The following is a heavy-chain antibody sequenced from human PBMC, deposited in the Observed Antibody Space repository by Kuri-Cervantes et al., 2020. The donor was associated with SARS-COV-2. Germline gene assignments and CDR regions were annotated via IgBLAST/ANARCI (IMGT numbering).Heavy chain of an antibody. V-gene: IGHV3-73*01. CDR2: IRSKDKNYAT. CDR1: GFTFSGSG. D-gene: IGHD3-10*01. CDR3: ARRAMVRGMYYFDY. J-gene: IGHJ4*02. Sequence: GGSLRLFCVASGFTFSGSGMHWVRQASGKGLEWVGRIRSKDKNYATAYAASLKGRFTISRDDAKNTAYLQMNSLETEDTAVYYCARRAMVRGMYYFDYWGQGTLVTVSS.